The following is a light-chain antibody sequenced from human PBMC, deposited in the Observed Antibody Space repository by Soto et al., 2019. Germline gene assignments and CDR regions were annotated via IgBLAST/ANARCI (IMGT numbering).Light chain of an antibody. CDR2: LGS. V-gene: IGKV2-28*01. CDR1: QSLPHSNGYNY. J-gene: IGKJ1*01. Sequence: DIVMTQSPLSLPVTPGEPASISCRSSQSLPHSNGYNYLDWYLQKPGQSPQLLIFLGSNRASGVPDRFSGSGSGTDFTLKITRVEAGDVGVYYCMQGLQTPQTFGQGTKVEIK. CDR3: MQGLQTPQT.